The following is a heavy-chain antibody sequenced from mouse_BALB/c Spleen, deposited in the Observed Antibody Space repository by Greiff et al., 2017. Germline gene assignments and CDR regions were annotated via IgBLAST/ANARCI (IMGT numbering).Heavy chain of an antibody. D-gene: IGHD2-4*01. J-gene: IGHJ3*01. CDR1: GYTFTSYW. V-gene: IGHV1-69*02. Sequence: QVQLQQPGAELVKPGASVKLSCKASGYTFTSYWMHWVKQRPGQGLEWIGEIDPSDSYTNYNQKFKGKATLTVDKSSSTAYMQLSSLTSEDSAVYYCASSDYAWFAYWGQGTLVTVSA. CDR3: ASSDYAWFAY. CDR2: IDPSDSYT.